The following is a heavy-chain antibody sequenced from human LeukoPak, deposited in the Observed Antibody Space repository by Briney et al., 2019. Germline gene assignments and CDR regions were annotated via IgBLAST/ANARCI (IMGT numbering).Heavy chain of an antibody. Sequence: GGSLRLSCAASGFTFSDYYMSWIRQAPGKGLEWVSYISSSSSYTNYADSVKGRFTISRDNAKNSLYLQMNSLRAEDTAVYYCAKRERSGWLFDYWGQGTLVTVSS. J-gene: IGHJ4*02. CDR2: ISSSSSYT. CDR1: GFTFSDYY. V-gene: IGHV3-11*06. CDR3: AKRERSGWLFDY. D-gene: IGHD6-19*01.